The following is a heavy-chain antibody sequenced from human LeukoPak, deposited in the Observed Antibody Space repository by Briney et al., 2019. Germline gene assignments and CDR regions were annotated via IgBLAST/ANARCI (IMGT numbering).Heavy chain of an antibody. CDR2: IYSGGST. CDR3: ARVVVVSRAFDY. V-gene: IGHV3-53*01. Sequence: GGSLRLSCAASGFTVSSNYMSWVRQAPGKGLEWVSVIYSGGSTYYADSVKGRFTISRDNSKNTLYLQMNSLRAEDTAVYYCARVVVVSRAFDYWGQGTLVTVSS. D-gene: IGHD2-21*01. J-gene: IGHJ4*02. CDR1: GFTVSSNY.